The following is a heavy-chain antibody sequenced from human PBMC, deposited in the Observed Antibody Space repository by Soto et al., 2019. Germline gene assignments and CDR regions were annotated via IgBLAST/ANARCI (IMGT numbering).Heavy chain of an antibody. Sequence: PSETRSLTGPVSVGSFSSGGYSWSWIRQHPGKCLEWIGDIYYSGSTYYNPPLQSRVTIXXXTXXXXXSLXLXXVTXAATAVYYCARVHTYYFATGYWGQGTLDTVSS. CDR2: IYYSGST. CDR1: VGSFSSGGYS. J-gene: IGHJ4*02. CDR3: ARVHTYYFATGY. D-gene: IGHD3-10*01. V-gene: IGHV4-31*03.